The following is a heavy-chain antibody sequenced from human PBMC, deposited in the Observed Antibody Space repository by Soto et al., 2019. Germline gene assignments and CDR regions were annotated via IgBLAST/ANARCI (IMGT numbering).Heavy chain of an antibody. V-gene: IGHV1-24*01. CDR3: ATDLKSPVDY. J-gene: IGHJ4*02. CDR1: GYTLTELS. CDR2: FDPEDGET. Sequence: ASVEVSCKXSGYTLTELSMHWVRQAPGKGLEWMGGFDPEDGETIYAQKFQGRVTMTEDTSTDTAYMELSSLRSEDTAVYYCATDLKSPVDYWGQGTLVTVSS.